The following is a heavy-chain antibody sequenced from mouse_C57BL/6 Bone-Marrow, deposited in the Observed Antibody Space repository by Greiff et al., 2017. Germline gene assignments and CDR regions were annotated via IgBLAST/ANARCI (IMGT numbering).Heavy chain of an antibody. CDR1: GFNIKNTY. CDR2: IDPANGNT. V-gene: IGHV14-3*01. Sequence: VQLKQSVAELVRPGASVKLSCTASGFNIKNTYMHWVKQRPEQGLEWIGRIDPANGNTKYAPKFQGKATITADTSSNTAYLQLSSLTSEDTAIYYCARGLITTVVANDYWGQGTTLTVSS. D-gene: IGHD1-1*01. J-gene: IGHJ2*01. CDR3: ARGLITTVVANDY.